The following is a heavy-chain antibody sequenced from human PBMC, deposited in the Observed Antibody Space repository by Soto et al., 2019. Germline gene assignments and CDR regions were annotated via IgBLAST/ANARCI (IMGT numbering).Heavy chain of an antibody. CDR2: ISYDGSNK. CDR3: ARDGAAGSRYYYYGMDV. CDR1: GFTFSSYA. V-gene: IGHV3-30-3*01. D-gene: IGHD6-13*01. J-gene: IGHJ6*02. Sequence: QVQLVESGGGVVQPGRSLRLSCAASGFTFSSYAMHWVRQAPGKGLEWVAVISYDGSNKYYADSVKGRFTISRDNSKNTLYLQMNSVRAEDTAVYYCARDGAAGSRYYYYGMDVWGQGTTVTVSS.